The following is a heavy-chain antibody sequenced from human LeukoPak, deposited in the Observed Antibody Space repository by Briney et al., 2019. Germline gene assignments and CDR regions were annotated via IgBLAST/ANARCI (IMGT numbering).Heavy chain of an antibody. V-gene: IGHV4-39*01. D-gene: IGHD3-22*01. CDR2: IYYSGRT. CDR3: AICRKFYSDSSGYCNYFDY. Sequence: PSDTLSLTCSVSGRSISRSSDYWGWVRQPPGKGLEWIGSIYYSGRTYYHLSLKSRLPMCVDTSKNPFSLKLSSVTAADTAVYYCAICRKFYSDSSGYCNYFDYWGRGTLVSVSS. J-gene: IGHJ4*02. CDR1: GRSISRSSDY.